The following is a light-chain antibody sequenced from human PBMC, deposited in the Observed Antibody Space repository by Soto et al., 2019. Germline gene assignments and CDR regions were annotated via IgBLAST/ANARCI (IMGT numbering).Light chain of an antibody. CDR3: QQTYSSPYT. V-gene: IGKV1-39*01. Sequence: DIQMTQSPSSLSASVGDRVTITCRASQSISSYLNWYQQRPGKAPNLLIYATSSLRSEVPSRFSGSASGTDFTLTISSLQPEDFATYYCQQTYSSPYTFGQGTNLEIK. CDR1: QSISSY. CDR2: ATS. J-gene: IGKJ2*01.